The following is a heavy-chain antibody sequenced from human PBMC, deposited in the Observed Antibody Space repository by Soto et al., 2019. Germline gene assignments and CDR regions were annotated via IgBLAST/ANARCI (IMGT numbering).Heavy chain of an antibody. J-gene: IGHJ5*02. CDR1: GYPFTSYR. D-gene: IGHD3-9*01. CDR3: ARGLSIDYNWCDP. Sequence: GAPVEASSKASGYPFTSYRTNRLRQDPGRGLEWMGWISGYNGNTNDAQKLQGRVTMTTDTSTSTVFMELRSLRSDDTAVYFCARGLSIDYNWCDPRGQGTLVTVSS. CDR2: ISGYNGNT. V-gene: IGHV1-18*01.